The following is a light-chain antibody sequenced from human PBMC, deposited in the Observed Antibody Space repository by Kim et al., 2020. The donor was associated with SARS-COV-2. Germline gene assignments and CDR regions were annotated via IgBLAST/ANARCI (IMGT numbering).Light chain of an antibody. CDR2: AAS. V-gene: IGKV1-39*01. CDR1: QSISTY. CDR3: QQSYSTPYT. Sequence: DIQMTQSPSSLSASVGDRVTITCRASQSISTYLIWYQHRPGKAPKLLIYAASSLQSGVPSRFSGSGSGTDFTLTISSLQPEDFATYYCQQSYSTPYTFGQGTKLEI. J-gene: IGKJ2*01.